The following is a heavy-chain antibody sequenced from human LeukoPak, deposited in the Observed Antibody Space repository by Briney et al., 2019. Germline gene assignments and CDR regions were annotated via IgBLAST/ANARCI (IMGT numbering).Heavy chain of an antibody. J-gene: IGHJ3*02. CDR2: IYHSGST. Sequence: SETLSLTCAVSGGSISSSNWWSWVRQPPGKGLEWIGEIYHSGSTNYNPSLKSRVTISVDTSKNQFSLKLSSVTAADTAVYYCARRNTISYAFDIWGQGTMVTVSS. CDR1: GGSISSSNW. V-gene: IGHV4-4*02. D-gene: IGHD3-3*01. CDR3: ARRNTISYAFDI.